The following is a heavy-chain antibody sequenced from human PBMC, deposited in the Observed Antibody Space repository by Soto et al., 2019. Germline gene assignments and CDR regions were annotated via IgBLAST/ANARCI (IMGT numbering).Heavy chain of an antibody. V-gene: IGHV1-18*01. CDR3: ARRNNAFHI. D-gene: IGHD4-4*01. CDR1: GYKFSSYA. CDR2: ISVDSGNT. J-gene: IGHJ3*02. Sequence: QGQLVQSGAEVKKPGASVKVSCKASGYKFSSYALSRVRQAPGQGLEWLGWISVDSGNTKYVQSLQDRVSMTTDTSTSTAYMELTSLRSEDTAVYYCARRNNAFHIWGQGTMVTVSS.